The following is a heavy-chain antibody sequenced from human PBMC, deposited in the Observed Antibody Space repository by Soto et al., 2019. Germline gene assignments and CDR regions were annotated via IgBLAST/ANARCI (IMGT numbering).Heavy chain of an antibody. CDR2: INPSGGST. J-gene: IGHJ4*02. D-gene: IGHD2-2*01. V-gene: IGHV1-46*01. Sequence: GASVKVSCKASGYTFTSYYMHWVRQAPGQGLEWMGIINPSGGSTSYAQKFQGRVTMTRDTSTSTVYMELSSLRSEDTAVYYCARDEGYCSSTSCRNFDYWGQGTLVTVSS. CDR1: GYTFTSYY. CDR3: ARDEGYCSSTSCRNFDY.